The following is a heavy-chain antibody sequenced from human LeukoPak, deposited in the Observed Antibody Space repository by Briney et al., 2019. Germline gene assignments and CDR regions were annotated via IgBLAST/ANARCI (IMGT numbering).Heavy chain of an antibody. CDR1: GDSVSSNSVT. Sequence: PSQTLSLTCATSGDSVSSNSVTWNWIRQSPSRGLEWLGRTYYRSTWYNDYAVSVRGPITVNPDTSKNQFSLHLNSVTPEDTAVYYCARRLTQYDCFDPWGQGILVTVSS. CDR2: TYYRSTWYN. J-gene: IGHJ5*02. D-gene: IGHD2-2*01. CDR3: ARRLTQYDCFDP. V-gene: IGHV6-1*01.